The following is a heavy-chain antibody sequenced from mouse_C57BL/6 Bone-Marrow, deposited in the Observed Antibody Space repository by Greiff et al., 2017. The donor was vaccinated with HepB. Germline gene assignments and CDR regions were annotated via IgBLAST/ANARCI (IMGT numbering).Heavy chain of an antibody. CDR3: TRVPYYSNYYYYAMDY. D-gene: IGHD2-5*01. J-gene: IGHJ4*01. CDR1: GFTFSSYA. CDR2: ISSGGDYI. Sequence: DVMLVESGEGLVKPGGSLKLSCAASGFTFSSYAMSWVRQTPEKRLEWVAYISSGGDYIYYADTVKGRFTISRDNARNTLYLQMSSLKSEDTAMYYCTRVPYYSNYYYYAMDYWGQGTSVTVSS. V-gene: IGHV5-9-1*02.